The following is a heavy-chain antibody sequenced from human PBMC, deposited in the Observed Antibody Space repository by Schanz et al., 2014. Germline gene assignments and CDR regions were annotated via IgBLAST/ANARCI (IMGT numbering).Heavy chain of an antibody. CDR2: IIPILGIA. V-gene: IGHV1-69*02. Sequence: QLQLVQSGAEVKKPGSSVKVSCKASGGTFSSYSISWVRQAPGQGLEWMGRIIPILGIANYAQKFQGRVTNTADKSTSTAYMDLSSLRPEDTAVYYCARAKRFGDMDVWGQGTTVTVSS. CDR1: GGTFSSYS. J-gene: IGHJ6*02. D-gene: IGHD3-10*01. CDR3: ARAKRFGDMDV.